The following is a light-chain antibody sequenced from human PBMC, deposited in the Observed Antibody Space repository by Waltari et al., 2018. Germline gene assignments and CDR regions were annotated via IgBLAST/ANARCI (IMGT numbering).Light chain of an antibody. CDR3: QQYYSTLVT. Sequence: DIVMTQSPHSLAVSLSEWPTINCKSSQSVFYSHNIKNYLAWYQQKPGQPPKLLIYGASARESGVPDRFSGSGSGTDFTLTISNLQAADVAVYYCQQYYSTLVTFGGGTKVEIK. V-gene: IGKV4-1*01. CDR2: GAS. J-gene: IGKJ4*02. CDR1: QSVFYSHNIKNY.